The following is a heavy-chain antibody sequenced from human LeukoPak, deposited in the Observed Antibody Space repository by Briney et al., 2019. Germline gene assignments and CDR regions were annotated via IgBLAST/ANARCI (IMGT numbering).Heavy chain of an antibody. V-gene: IGHV1-18*01. CDR1: GYTFTSYG. CDR3: ARSQFRTTNSGAWGFQP. D-gene: IGHD3-16*01. CDR2: ISTYNDNT. Sequence: GASVKVSCKASGYTFTSYGLSWVRQAPGQGLEWMGWISTYNDNTHYAQKFQGRVTMTTDTSTNTAYMELSRLRPDDTAVYYCARSQFRTTNSGAWGFQPWGQGTLVTVSS. J-gene: IGHJ1*01.